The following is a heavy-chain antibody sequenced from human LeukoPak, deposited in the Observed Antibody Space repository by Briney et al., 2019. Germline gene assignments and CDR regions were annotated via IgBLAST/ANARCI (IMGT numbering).Heavy chain of an antibody. V-gene: IGHV4-59*12. J-gene: IGHJ6*03. CDR3: ARGRSDTYYYGLYYMDV. CDR2: IYYSGST. Sequence: SETLSLTCTVSGGSISSYYWSWIRQPPGKGLEWIGYIYYSGSTNYNPSLKSRVTISVDTSKNQFSLKLSSVTAADTAVYYCARGRSDTYYYGLYYMDVWGKGTTVTVSS. D-gene: IGHD3-10*01. CDR1: GGSISSYY.